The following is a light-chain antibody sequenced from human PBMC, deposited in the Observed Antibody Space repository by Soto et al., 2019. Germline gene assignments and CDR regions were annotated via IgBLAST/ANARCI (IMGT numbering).Light chain of an antibody. CDR1: QTVGRNS. V-gene: IGKV3-20*01. J-gene: IGKJ3*01. CDR2: DAS. CDR3: QQSAT. Sequence: ESVLRQSPGTLSLAPGERATLSCRASQTVGRNSLVWYQQKPGQAPRLLIYDASSRPPGIPDRFSGSGSGTDFTLPISRLEPEDFAVYYCQQSATFGPGTKVDIK.